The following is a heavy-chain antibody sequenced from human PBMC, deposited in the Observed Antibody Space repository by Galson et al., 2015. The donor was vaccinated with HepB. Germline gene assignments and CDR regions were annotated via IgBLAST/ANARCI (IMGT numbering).Heavy chain of an antibody. Sequence: SLRLSCAASGFTVSSNYMSWVRQAPGKGLEWVSVIYSGGSTYYADSVKGRFTISRDNSKNTLYLQMNSLRAEDTAVYYCARDAFGSGYYYGMDVWGQGTTVTVSS. V-gene: IGHV3-53*01. D-gene: IGHD2-15*01. CDR2: IYSGGST. J-gene: IGHJ6*02. CDR3: ARDAFGSGYYYGMDV. CDR1: GFTVSSNY.